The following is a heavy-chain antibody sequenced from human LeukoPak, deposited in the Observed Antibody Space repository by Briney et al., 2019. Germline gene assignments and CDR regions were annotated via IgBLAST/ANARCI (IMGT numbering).Heavy chain of an antibody. CDR3: ASRNDFWSGRFDY. CDR2: IIPIFGTA. Sequence: ASVKVSCKASGCTFSSYAISWVRQAPGQGLEWMEGIIPIFGTANYAQKFQGRVTITADESTSTAYMELSSLRSEDTAVYYCASRNDFWSGRFDYWGQGTLVTVSS. J-gene: IGHJ4*02. V-gene: IGHV1-69*13. CDR1: GCTFSSYA. D-gene: IGHD3-3*01.